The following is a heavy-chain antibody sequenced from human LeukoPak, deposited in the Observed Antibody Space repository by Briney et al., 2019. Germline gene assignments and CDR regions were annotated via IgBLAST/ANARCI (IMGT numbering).Heavy chain of an antibody. Sequence: GGSLRLSCTASGFSFNNYAMNWVRQAPGKGLEWVSSINNSSSYMFYADSVKGRFTISRDNSKNTLSLQMNSLRTEDTAIYYCAKGYDYYMDVWGKGTTVTVSS. CDR2: INNSSSYM. CDR1: GFSFNNYA. V-gene: IGHV3-21*01. J-gene: IGHJ6*03. CDR3: AKGYDYYMDV.